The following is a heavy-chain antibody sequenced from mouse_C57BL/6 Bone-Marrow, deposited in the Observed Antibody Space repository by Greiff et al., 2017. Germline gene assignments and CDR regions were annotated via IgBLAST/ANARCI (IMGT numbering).Heavy chain of an antibody. D-gene: IGHD3-2*02. Sequence: QVQLQQSGAELARPGASVKLSCKASGYTFTSYGISWVKQRTGQGLEWIGEIYPRSGNTYYNEKFKGQVTLTADKSSSTAYMELRSLTSEDSEVYFCAGDSSGYESYWGQGTTLTVSS. CDR2: IYPRSGNT. CDR3: AGDSSGYESY. J-gene: IGHJ2*01. V-gene: IGHV1-81*01. CDR1: GYTFTSYG.